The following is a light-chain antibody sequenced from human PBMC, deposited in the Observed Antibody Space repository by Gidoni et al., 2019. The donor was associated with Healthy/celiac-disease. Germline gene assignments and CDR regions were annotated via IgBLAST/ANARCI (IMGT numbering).Light chain of an antibody. J-gene: IGKJ4*01. Sequence: DIQMTQSPSSLSASVGDRVTITCRASQIISSYLNWYQQKPGKAPKLLIYAASSLQSGVPSRVSGSGSGTDFTLTISSLQPEDFATYYWQQSYSTPLTFGGGTKVEIK. CDR2: AAS. CDR3: QQSYSTPLT. V-gene: IGKV1-39*01. CDR1: QIISSY.